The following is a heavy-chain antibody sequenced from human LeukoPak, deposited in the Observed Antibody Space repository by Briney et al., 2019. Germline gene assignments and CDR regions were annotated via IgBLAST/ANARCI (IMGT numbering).Heavy chain of an antibody. CDR3: ARAYCSGGSCYSVDY. Sequence: SETLSLTCTVSGGSISSYYWGRIRQPPGKGLEWIGSIYYSGSTYYNPSLKSRVTISVDTSKNQFSLKLSSVTAADTAVYYCARAYCSGGSCYSVDYWGQGTLVTVSS. CDR1: GGSISSYY. D-gene: IGHD2-15*01. V-gene: IGHV4-39*07. CDR2: IYYSGST. J-gene: IGHJ4*02.